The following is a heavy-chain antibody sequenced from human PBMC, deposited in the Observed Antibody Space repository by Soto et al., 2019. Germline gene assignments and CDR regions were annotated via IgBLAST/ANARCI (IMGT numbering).Heavy chain of an antibody. CDR1: GFTFDDYA. CDR2: ISSSSSTI. D-gene: IGHD5-18*01. V-gene: IGHV3-48*01. J-gene: IGHJ4*02. CDR3: ARDYSSYGPFDY. Sequence: GGSLRLSCAASGFTFDDYAMHWVRQVLGKGLEWVSSISSSSSTIYYADSVKGRFTISRDNAKNSLYLQMNSLRAEDTAVYYCARDYSSYGPFDYWGQGTLVTVSS.